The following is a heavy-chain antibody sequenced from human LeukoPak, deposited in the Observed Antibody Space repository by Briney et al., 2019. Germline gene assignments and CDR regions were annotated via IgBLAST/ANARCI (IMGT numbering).Heavy chain of an antibody. Sequence: SETLSLTCTVSGGSISSYYWSWIRQPPGKGLEWIGYIYYSGSTNYNPSLKSRVTISVDTSKNQFSLKLSSVTAADTAVYYCARVRGGYTSSGRYYPYYLHYWGQGTLVTASS. CDR3: ARVRGGYTSSGRYYPYYLHY. CDR2: IYYSGST. J-gene: IGHJ4*02. V-gene: IGHV4-59*01. CDR1: GGSISSYY. D-gene: IGHD3-10*01.